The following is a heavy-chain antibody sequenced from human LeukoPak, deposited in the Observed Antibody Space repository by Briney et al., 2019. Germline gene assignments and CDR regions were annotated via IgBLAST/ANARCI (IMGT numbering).Heavy chain of an antibody. D-gene: IGHD3-10*01. CDR1: GVSISSSSYY. Sequence: KASETLSLTCTVSGVSISSSSYYWGWIRQPPGKGLEWIGSIYYSGSTYYNPSLKSRFTMSVDTSKNQFSLKLSSVTAADTAVYYCARAHYGSGSTYFDYWGQGTLVTVSP. CDR2: IYYSGST. CDR3: ARAHYGSGSTYFDY. J-gene: IGHJ4*02. V-gene: IGHV4-39*07.